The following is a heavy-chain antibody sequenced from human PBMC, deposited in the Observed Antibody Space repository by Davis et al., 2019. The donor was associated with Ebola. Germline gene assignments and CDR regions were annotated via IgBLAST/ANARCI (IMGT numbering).Heavy chain of an antibody. CDR3: ARDRYYYDSSGYYYVSGYYGMDA. J-gene: IGHJ6*02. CDR2: IIPILGIA. V-gene: IGHV1-69*04. Sequence: SVKVSCKASGGTFSSYAISWVRQAPGQGLEWMGRIIPILGIANYAQKFQGRVTITADKSTSTAYMELSSLRSEDTAVYYCARDRYYYDSSGYYYVSGYYGMDAWGQGTTVTVSS. CDR1: GGTFSSYA. D-gene: IGHD3-22*01.